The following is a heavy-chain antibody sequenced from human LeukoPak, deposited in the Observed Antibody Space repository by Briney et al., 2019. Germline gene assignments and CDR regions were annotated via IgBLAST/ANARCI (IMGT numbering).Heavy chain of an antibody. CDR3: ARQGWRTTVTASAFDI. CDR1: GYSFSSYW. Sequence: KSGESLKISCKGSGYSFSSYWIGWVRQMPGKGLEWMGIMSPGESDSRYSPSFEGHVTISADKSISTAYLHWSSLKASDTAMYYCARQGWRTTVTASAFDIWGQGTMVTVSS. V-gene: IGHV5-51*01. J-gene: IGHJ3*02. CDR2: MSPGESDS. D-gene: IGHD4-17*01.